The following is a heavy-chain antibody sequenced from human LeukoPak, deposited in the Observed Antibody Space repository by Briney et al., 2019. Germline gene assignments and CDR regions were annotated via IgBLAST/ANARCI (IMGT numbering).Heavy chain of an antibody. J-gene: IGHJ6*02. CDR2: IYYSGST. V-gene: IGHV4-31*03. Sequence: PSETLSLTCTVSGGSISSGGYYWSWIRQHPGKGLEWIGYIYYSGSTYYNPSLKSRVTISVDTSKNQFSLKLSSVTAADTAVYYCASRGTGPVAAYKYGRYGMDVWGQGTTVTVSS. CDR3: ASRGTGPVAAYKYGRYGMDV. D-gene: IGHD2-15*01. CDR1: GGSISSGGYY.